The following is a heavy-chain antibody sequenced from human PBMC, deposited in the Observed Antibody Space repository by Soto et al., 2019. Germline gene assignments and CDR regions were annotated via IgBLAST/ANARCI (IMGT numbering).Heavy chain of an antibody. CDR1: GGSISSGGYY. D-gene: IGHD3-16*01. V-gene: IGHV4-31*03. Sequence: SETLSLTCTVSGGSISSGGYYWSWIRQHPGKGLEWIGYIYYSGSTYYNPSLKSRVTISVDTSKNQFSLKLSSVTAADTAVYYCARGSRGGPLDYWGQGTLVTVSS. CDR2: IYYSGST. CDR3: ARGSRGGPLDY. J-gene: IGHJ4*02.